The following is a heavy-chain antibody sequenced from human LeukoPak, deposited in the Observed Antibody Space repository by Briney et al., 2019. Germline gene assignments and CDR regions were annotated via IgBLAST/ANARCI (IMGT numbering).Heavy chain of an antibody. D-gene: IGHD7-27*01. CDR2: IYTSGST. CDR1: GGSISSYY. V-gene: IGHV4-4*09. CDR3: ASLKLGFRWFDP. Sequence: SETLSLTCTVSGGSISSYYWSWIRQPPGKGLEWIGYIYTSGSTNYDPSLKSRVTISVDTSKNQFSLKLSSVTAADTAVYYCASLKLGFRWFDPWGQGTLVTVSS. J-gene: IGHJ5*02.